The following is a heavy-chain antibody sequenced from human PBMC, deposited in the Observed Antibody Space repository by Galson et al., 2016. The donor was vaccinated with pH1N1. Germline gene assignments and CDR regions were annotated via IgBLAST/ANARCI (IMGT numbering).Heavy chain of an antibody. CDR1: GYSISSGYY. CDR2: IYHSGSS. CDR3: ARMRGGYDRLRARYYYYYMDV. V-gene: IGHV4-38-2*02. Sequence: TVSGYSISSGYYWGWIRQPPGKGLEWIGSIYHSGSSYYNPSLKSRVTISVDTSNSQLSLHLNSVTAADTAVYYCARMRGGYDRLRARYYYYYMDVWGEGTTVTVSS. D-gene: IGHD5-12*01. J-gene: IGHJ6*03.